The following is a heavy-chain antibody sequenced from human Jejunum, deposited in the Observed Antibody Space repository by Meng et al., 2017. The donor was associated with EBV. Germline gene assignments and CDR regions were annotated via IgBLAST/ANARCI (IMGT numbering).Heavy chain of an antibody. D-gene: IGHD5-18*01. CDR2: MNPNSGNT. CDR3: ARGASYGSALP. CDR1: GSTFTSYD. V-gene: IGHV1-8*01. J-gene: IGHJ5*02. Sequence: QVRLGRSGAGVKKPGASGKVSCKASGSTFTSYDINWVRQATGQGLEGMGWMNPNSGNTGYAQKFQGRVTMTRNTSISTAYMELSSLRSEDTAVYYCARGASYGSALPWGQGTLVTVSS.